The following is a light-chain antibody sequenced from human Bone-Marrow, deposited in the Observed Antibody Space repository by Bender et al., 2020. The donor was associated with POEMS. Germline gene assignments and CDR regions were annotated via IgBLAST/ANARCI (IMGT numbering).Light chain of an antibody. Sequence: QSALTQPASVSGSPGQSITISCTGSSSDVGNYNLVSWYQQYPGKAPKVMIYEDSKRPSGVSNRFSGSKSGNTASLTISGLQAEDEADYYCSSYATSGARVFGTGTKVTVL. CDR1: SSDVGNYNL. CDR2: EDS. CDR3: SSYATSGARV. V-gene: IGLV2-23*01. J-gene: IGLJ1*01.